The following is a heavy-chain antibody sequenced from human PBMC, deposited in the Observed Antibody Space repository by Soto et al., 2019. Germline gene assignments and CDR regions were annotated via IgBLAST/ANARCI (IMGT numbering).Heavy chain of an antibody. CDR2: SHHGGGT. CDR3: ARVLSLGSTWYFDY. Sequence: SETLSLTCPVSASSITDASYWGWIRQPPGKGLEWIGSSHHGGGTYYNPSLKSRVTISVDTSKNQLSLKLTSVAAADAAVYYCARVLSLGSTWYFDYWGQGTQVT. D-gene: IGHD6-13*01. V-gene: IGHV4-38-2*02. J-gene: IGHJ4*02. CDR1: ASSITDASY.